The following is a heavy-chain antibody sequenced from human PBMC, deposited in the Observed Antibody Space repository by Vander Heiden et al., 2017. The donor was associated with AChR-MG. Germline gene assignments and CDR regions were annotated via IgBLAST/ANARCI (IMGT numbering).Heavy chain of an antibody. CDR2: SNPNSGGT. J-gene: IGHJ4*02. V-gene: IGHV1-2*02. D-gene: IGHD1-26*01. Sequence: QVQLVQPGAPVTKPRASVQIHSQASGPRFTDYYLHWVRQAHGQGIEWRGWSNPNSGGTNYAKKFQGRVTMTRETSISTAYMDLSRLGSDDTAIYYCAILPDRSGSRSIDYWGQGTLVTVSS. CDR1: GPRFTDYY. CDR3: AILPDRSGSRSIDY.